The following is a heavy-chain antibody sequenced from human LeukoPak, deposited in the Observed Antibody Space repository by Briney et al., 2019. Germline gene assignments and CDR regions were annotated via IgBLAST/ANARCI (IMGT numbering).Heavy chain of an antibody. D-gene: IGHD6-19*01. CDR3: ARDRNRIAVAALDY. CDR2: IIPIFGTA. V-gene: IGHV1-69*13. J-gene: IGHJ4*02. Sequence: ASVKVSCKASGGTFSNYAISWVRQAPGQGLEWMGGIIPIFGTANYAQKFQGRVTITADESTSTAYMELSSLRSEDTAVYYCARDRNRIAVAALDYWGQGTLVTVSS. CDR1: GGTFSNYA.